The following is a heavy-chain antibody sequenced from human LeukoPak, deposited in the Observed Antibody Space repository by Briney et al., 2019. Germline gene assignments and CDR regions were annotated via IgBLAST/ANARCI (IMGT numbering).Heavy chain of an antibody. V-gene: IGHV1-3*01. D-gene: IGHD2-21*01. J-gene: IGHJ4*02. Sequence: ASVKVSCKASGYTFTNYAMNWVRQAPGQRLEWMGWINAGNGKTISSQRFQDRVTITRDTSASTAYMELNSLRSEDTAVYYCARGIWSSHNKDYYFDYWGQGSLVTVSS. CDR3: ARGIWSSHNKDYYFDY. CDR2: INAGNGKT. CDR1: GYTFTNYA.